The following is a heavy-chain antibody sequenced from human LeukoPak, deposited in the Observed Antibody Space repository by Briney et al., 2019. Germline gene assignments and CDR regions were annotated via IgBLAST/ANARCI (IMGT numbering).Heavy chain of an antibody. CDR3: ARAHEVRGVIITSWFDP. CDR2: IYYSGST. CDR1: GGSISSGGYY. D-gene: IGHD3-10*01. V-gene: IGHV4-31*03. Sequence: SETLSLTCTVSGGSISSGGYYWSWIRQHPGKGLEWIGYIYYSGSTYYNPSLKSRVTISVDTSKNQFSLKLSSVTAADTAVCYCARAHEVRGVIITSWFDPWGQGTLVTVSS. J-gene: IGHJ5*02.